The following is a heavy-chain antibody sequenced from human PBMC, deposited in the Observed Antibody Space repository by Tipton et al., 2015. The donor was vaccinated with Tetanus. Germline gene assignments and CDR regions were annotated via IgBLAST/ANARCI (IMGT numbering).Heavy chain of an antibody. CDR3: ASRSGSYYPSHFDY. CDR1: GFTFSDYY. Sequence: GSLRLSCAASGFTFSDYYMSWIRQAPGKGLEWVSYISSSGSTIYYADSVKGRFTISRDNAKNSLYLQMNSLRAEDTAVYYCASRSGSYYPSHFDYWGQGTLVTVSS. CDR2: ISSSGSTI. V-gene: IGHV3-11*01. J-gene: IGHJ4*02. D-gene: IGHD1-26*01.